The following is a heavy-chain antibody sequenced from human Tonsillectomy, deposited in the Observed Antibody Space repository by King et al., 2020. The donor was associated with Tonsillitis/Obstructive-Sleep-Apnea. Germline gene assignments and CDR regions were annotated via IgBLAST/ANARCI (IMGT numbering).Heavy chain of an antibody. CDR2: ISGSGGST. J-gene: IGHJ3*02. D-gene: IGHD3-22*01. CDR1: GFTFSSYA. CDR3: AKEYYYDSSGFKDAFVI. Sequence: VQLVESGGGLVQPGGSLRLSCAASGFTFSSYAMSWVRQAPGKGLEWVSAISGSGGSTYYADSVKGRFTISRDNSKNTLYLQMNSLRAEDTAVYYCAKEYYYDSSGFKDAFVIWGQGTMVTVSS. V-gene: IGHV3-23*04.